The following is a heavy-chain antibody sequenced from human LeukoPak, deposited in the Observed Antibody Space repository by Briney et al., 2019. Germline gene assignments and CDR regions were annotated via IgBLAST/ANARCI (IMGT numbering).Heavy chain of an antibody. V-gene: IGHV3-23*01. CDR3: AKGPSPTYYYDSSGYYYDY. D-gene: IGHD3-22*01. CDR1: GFTFSSYA. CDR2: ISGSGGST. Sequence: PGGSLRLPCAASGFTFSSYAMSWVRQAPGKGLEWVSAISGSGGSTYYADSVKGRFTISRDNSKNTLYLQMNSLRAEDTAVYYCAKGPSPTYYYDSSGYYYDYWGQGTLVTVSS. J-gene: IGHJ4*02.